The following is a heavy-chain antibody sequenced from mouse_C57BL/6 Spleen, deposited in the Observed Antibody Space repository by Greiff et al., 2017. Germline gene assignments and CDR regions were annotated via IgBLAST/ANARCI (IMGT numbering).Heavy chain of an antibody. Sequence: EVKLVESGPGLVKPSQSLSLTCSVTGYSITSGYYWNWIRQFPGNKLEWMGYISYDGSNNYNPSLKNRISITRDTSKNQFFLKLNSVTTEDTATYYCARDGETGTWYFDYWGQGTTLTVSS. V-gene: IGHV3-6*01. CDR1: GYSITSGYY. D-gene: IGHD4-1*01. J-gene: IGHJ2*01. CDR3: ARDGETGTWYFDY. CDR2: ISYDGSN.